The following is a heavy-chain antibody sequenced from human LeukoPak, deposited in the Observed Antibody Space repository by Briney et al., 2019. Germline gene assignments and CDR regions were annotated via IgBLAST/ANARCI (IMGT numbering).Heavy chain of an antibody. V-gene: IGHV3-30*02. J-gene: IGHJ4*02. CDR1: RFTFSSYA. CDR3: AKDTNYYDSSGPLDY. D-gene: IGHD3-22*01. Sequence: GGSLRLSCAASRFTFSSYAMSWVRQAPGKGLEWVAFIRYDGSNKYYADSVKGRFTISRDNSKNTLYLQMNSLRAEDTAVYYCAKDTNYYDSSGPLDYWGQGTLVTVSS. CDR2: IRYDGSNK.